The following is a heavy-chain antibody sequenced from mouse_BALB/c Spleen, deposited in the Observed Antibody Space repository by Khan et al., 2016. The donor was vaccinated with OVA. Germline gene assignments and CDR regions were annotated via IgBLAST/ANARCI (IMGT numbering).Heavy chain of an antibody. CDR1: GFDFSRYW. CDR2: INPDRSTI. J-gene: IGHJ3*01. D-gene: IGHD2-14*01. CDR3: ARPYRYDGRAWFAY. Sequence: EVKLLESGGGLVQPGGSLKLSCAASGFDFSRYWMSWVRQAPGKGLEWIGEINPDRSTINYTPSLKDKFIISRDNAKNKLYLQMSKVRSEDTALYYCARPYRYDGRAWFAYWGQGTLVTVSA. V-gene: IGHV4-1*02.